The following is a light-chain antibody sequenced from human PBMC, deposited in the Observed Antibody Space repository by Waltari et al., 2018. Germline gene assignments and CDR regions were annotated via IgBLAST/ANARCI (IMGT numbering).Light chain of an antibody. CDR3: QQYNDYRT. CDR2: KVS. Sequence: DIQMTQSPSTLSASVGDRVTITCRASQSITSWLAWYQQKPGKAPKLLIYKVSRLESGVPSRFSGSGSGTEFTLTISSLQPDDFATYYCQQYNDYRTFGQGTKVEIK. CDR1: QSITSW. V-gene: IGKV1-5*03. J-gene: IGKJ1*01.